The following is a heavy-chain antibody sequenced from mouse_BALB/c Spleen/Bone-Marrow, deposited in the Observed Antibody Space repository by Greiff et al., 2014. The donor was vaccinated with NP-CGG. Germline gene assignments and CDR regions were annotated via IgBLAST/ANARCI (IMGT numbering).Heavy chain of an antibody. V-gene: IGHV1S81*02. J-gene: IGHJ2*01. CDR3: TRGRTWDFDY. Sequence: VQLQQSGAELVKPGTSVKLSCKASGYTFTTYYMYCVKQRPGQGLEWIGEINPNNGGTNFKEKFKSKATLTVDKSSSTAYMQLSSLTSEDSAVYYCTRGRTWDFDYWGQGTTLTVSS. CDR1: GYTFTTYY. D-gene: IGHD4-1*01. CDR2: INPNNGGT.